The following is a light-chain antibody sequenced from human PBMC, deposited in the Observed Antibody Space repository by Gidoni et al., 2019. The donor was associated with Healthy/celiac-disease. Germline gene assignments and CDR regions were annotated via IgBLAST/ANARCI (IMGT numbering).Light chain of an antibody. CDR3: AAWDDSLNGHWV. J-gene: IGLJ3*02. V-gene: IGLV1-44*01. Sequence: QSVLTQPPSASRTTGQRVTITCSGSSSNIGSKTLNWYQQLPGTAPKLLINSNKQRPSGVPDRFSGSKSGTAASLAISGLQSEEEAEYYCAAWDDSLNGHWVFGGGTKLTVL. CDR1: SSNIGSKT. CDR2: SNK.